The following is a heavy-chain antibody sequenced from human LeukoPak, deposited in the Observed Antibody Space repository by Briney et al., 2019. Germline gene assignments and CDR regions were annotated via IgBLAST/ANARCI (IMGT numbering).Heavy chain of an antibody. CDR1: GGSITSTTYY. J-gene: IGHJ3*01. D-gene: IGHD3-16*01. CDR2: INYSGNT. CDR3: ARRSWGNVFDL. Sequence: KPSETLSLTCTVSGGSITSTTYYWGWIRQSPGKGLEWIGSINYSGNTYYNPSLKSRVTLSVDTSRNQFSLTMTSVTAADRAIYYCARRSWGNVFDLWGQGTMVTVSS. V-gene: IGHV4-39*01.